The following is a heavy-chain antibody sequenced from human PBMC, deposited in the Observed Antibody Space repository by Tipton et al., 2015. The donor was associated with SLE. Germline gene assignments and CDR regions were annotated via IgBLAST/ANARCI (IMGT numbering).Heavy chain of an antibody. CDR1: GGSFSGYY. J-gene: IGHJ4*02. D-gene: IGHD3-22*01. Sequence: LRLFCAVYGGSFSGYYWTWIRQPPGKGLEWIGEINHIGITNYNPSLKSRVTVSVDTAKNQFSLKLSSVTAADTAVYYCARGRGSSGLDYWGQGTLVTVSS. CDR3: ARGRGSSGLDY. CDR2: INHIGIT. V-gene: IGHV4-34*01.